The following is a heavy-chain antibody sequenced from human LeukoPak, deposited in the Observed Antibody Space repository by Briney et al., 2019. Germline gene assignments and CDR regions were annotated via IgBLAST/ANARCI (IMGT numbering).Heavy chain of an antibody. J-gene: IGHJ4*02. CDR3: ARPNDYGYYFDY. CDR1: GYSFATSW. CDR2: IYPGDSDT. Sequence: GESLKISCKGSGYSFATSWIGWVRQMPGEGLEWMGIIYPGDSDTRYSPSFQGQVTISVDKSISTAYLQWSSLKASDTAMYYCARPNDYGYYFDYWGQGTLVTVSS. V-gene: IGHV5-51*01. D-gene: IGHD4-17*01.